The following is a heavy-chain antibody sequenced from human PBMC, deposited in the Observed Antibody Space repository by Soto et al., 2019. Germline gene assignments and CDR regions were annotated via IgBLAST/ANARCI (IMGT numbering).Heavy chain of an antibody. CDR1: GFTFGSYA. V-gene: IGHV3-30*18. Sequence: QVHLVASGGDVVQPGQSLRLSCAASGFTFGSYAIHWLRQAPGKGLEWVAIISYDSINRFYADSVKGRFTISRDNSKDMMYLQMYNLRPEDTAIYYCAKTDPWGRCAAHCYPAFWGQGTLVTVSS. J-gene: IGHJ4*02. D-gene: IGHD2-21*02. CDR3: AKTDPWGRCAAHCYPAF. CDR2: ISYDSINR.